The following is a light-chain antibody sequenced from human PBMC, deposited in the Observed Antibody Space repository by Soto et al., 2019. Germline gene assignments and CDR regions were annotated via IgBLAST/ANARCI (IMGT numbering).Light chain of an antibody. J-gene: IGLJ3*02. CDR2: VNSDGSH. CDR3: QTLGTGIWV. Sequence: QLVLTQSPSSSASLGASVKLTCTLSSGHSSYAIAWHQQQPEKGPRYLMKVNSDGSHSKGDGIPDRFSGSSSGAERHLSISSLQSEDEADYYCQTLGTGIWVFGGGTKLTVL. CDR1: SGHSSYA. V-gene: IGLV4-69*01.